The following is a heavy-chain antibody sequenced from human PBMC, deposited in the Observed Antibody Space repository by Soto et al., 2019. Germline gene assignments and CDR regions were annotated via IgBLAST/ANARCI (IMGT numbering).Heavy chain of an antibody. V-gene: IGHV4-30-4*01. CDR3: ARDGGGYVRSGYHYCLAV. J-gene: IGHJ6*02. D-gene: IGHD5-12*01. CDR2: IYYSGST. Sequence: QVQLQESGPGLVKPSQTLSLTCTGSGGYIRSGDYYWSWIRQPQGKGLEWFGYIYYSGSTYYHPYLQSRVTISVDTSNNQFYLRLTSVTAADTAVYYWARDGGGYVRSGYHYCLAVWGRGTTVTVSS. CDR1: GGYIRSGDYY.